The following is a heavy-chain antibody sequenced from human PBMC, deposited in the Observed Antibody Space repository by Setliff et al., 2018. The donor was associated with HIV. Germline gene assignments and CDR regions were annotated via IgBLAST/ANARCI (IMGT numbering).Heavy chain of an antibody. CDR1: GGSIINNF. Sequence: PSETLSLTCTVSGGSIINNFWSWIRLPPGKGLEWIGYIYYSGSADYNRSLKSRVTISVDTSKSQVSLQLSSVTAADTAVYYCARSPGVDTKMAFDYWGLGTLVTVSS. CDR2: IYYSGSA. D-gene: IGHD5-18*01. V-gene: IGHV4-59*01. J-gene: IGHJ4*02. CDR3: ARSPGVDTKMAFDY.